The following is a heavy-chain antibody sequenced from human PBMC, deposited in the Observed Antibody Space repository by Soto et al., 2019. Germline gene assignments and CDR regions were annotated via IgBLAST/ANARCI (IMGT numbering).Heavy chain of an antibody. V-gene: IGHV1-8*02. Sequence: ASVKVSCKASDYIFTTYGISWVRQAPGQGLEWMGWVSPYSNITNYAQKFQGRVTMTRNTSISTAYMELSSLRSEDTAVYYCARGTPSGSYWVDYYYYGMDVWGQGTTVTVSS. CDR3: ARGTPSGSYWVDYYYYGMDV. D-gene: IGHD1-26*01. J-gene: IGHJ6*02. CDR2: VSPYSNIT. CDR1: DYIFTTYG.